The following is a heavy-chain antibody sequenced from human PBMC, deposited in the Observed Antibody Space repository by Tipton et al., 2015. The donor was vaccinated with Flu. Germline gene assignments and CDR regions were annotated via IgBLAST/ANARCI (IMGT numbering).Heavy chain of an antibody. V-gene: IGHV3-21*01. Sequence: SLRLSCSASGFTFRSYGMHWVRQGPGKGLEWVSSISSSSSYIYYADSVKGRFTISRDNTKNSLYLQMNSLRAEDTALYYCAREIGGGSCYWGQGTLVTVSS. CDR2: ISSSSSYI. D-gene: IGHD1-26*01. CDR3: AREIGGGSCY. CDR1: GFTFRSYG. J-gene: IGHJ1*01.